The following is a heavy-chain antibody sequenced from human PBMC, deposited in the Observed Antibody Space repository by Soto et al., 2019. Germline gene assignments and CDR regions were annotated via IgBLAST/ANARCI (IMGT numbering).Heavy chain of an antibody. V-gene: IGHV4-39*01. CDR3: ARRKFSSSWSNYFDY. CDR1: GGSISSSSYY. Sequence: GTLSLTSTVSGGSISSSSYYWGWIRQPPGKGLEWIGSIYYSGSTYYNPSLKSRVTISVDTSKNQFSLKLSSVTAADTAVYYCARRKFSSSWSNYFDYWGQGTLVTVSS. J-gene: IGHJ4*02. D-gene: IGHD6-13*01. CDR2: IYYSGST.